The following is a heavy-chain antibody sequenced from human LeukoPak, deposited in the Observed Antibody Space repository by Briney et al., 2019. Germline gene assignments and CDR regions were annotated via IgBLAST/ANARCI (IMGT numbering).Heavy chain of an antibody. CDR3: ARAKRGNNWFDP. CDR2: IYYSGTT. V-gene: IGHV4-30-4*01. CDR1: GGSISSADYY. J-gene: IGHJ5*02. Sequence: SQTLSLTCTVSGGSISSADYYWIWIRQPPGKGLEWIGYIYYSGTTYYNPSLKSRVTFSLDTSKNQFSLKLSSVTAADTALYYCARAKRGNNWFDPWGQGTLVSVSS. D-gene: IGHD3-16*01.